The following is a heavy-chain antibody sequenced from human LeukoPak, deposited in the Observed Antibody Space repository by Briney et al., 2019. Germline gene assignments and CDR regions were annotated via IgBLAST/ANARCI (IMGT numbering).Heavy chain of an antibody. CDR1: GFTFDDYT. Sequence: GGSLRLSCAASGFTFDDYTMSWVRQAPGKGLEWVSSISRGGSPIFYADSVRGRFTTSRDNAKKSLFLQMTSLRAEDTAVYYCTRVSWRGEIFWGQGTLVSVSS. J-gene: IGHJ4*02. CDR2: ISRGGSPI. D-gene: IGHD3-3*01. CDR3: TRVSWRGEIF. V-gene: IGHV3-48*03.